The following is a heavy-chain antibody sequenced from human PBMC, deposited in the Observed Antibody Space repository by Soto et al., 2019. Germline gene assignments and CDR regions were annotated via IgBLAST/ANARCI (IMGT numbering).Heavy chain of an antibody. CDR3: AHRGAGTNYYYGMDV. CDR2: IIPIFGTA. V-gene: IGHV1-69*13. J-gene: IGHJ6*02. Sequence: SVKVSCKASGGTFSSYAISWVRQAPGQGLEWMGGIIPIFGTANYAQKFQGRVTITADESTSTAYMELSSLRSEDTAVYYCAHRGAGTNYYYGMDVWGQGTTVTVSS. CDR1: GGTFSSYA. D-gene: IGHD1-7*01.